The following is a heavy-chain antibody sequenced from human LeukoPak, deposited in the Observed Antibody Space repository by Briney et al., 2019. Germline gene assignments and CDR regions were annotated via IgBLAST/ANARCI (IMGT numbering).Heavy chain of an antibody. CDR2: ISWDGTT. J-gene: IGHJ4*02. CDR1: GFTFGDYT. D-gene: IGHD3-22*01. Sequence: GGSLRLSCTASGFTFGDYTMHWVRQAPGKTLEWVSLISWDGTTYYKESLMGGLSISRDNSKDSPYLQMDSLRREDTAFYYCVKDLSFESSGSFFDSWGQGSLLTVS. V-gene: IGHV3-43*01. CDR3: VKDLSFESSGSFFDS.